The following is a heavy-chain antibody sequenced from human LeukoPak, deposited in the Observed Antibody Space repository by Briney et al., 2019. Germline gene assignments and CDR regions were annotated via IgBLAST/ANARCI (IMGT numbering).Heavy chain of an antibody. Sequence: PGGSRRLSCAASGFTFSDYYMSWIRQAPGKGLEWVSYISSSGSTIYYADSVKGRFTISRDNAKNSLYLQMNSLRAEDTAVYYCARDRGAPQDYYFDYWGQGTLVTVSS. V-gene: IGHV3-11*04. CDR1: GFTFSDYY. CDR3: ARDRGAPQDYYFDY. J-gene: IGHJ4*02. CDR2: ISSSGSTI.